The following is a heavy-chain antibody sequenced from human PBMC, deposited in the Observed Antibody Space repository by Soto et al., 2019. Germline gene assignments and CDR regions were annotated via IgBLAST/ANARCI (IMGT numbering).Heavy chain of an antibody. CDR3: ARAEMIRDYYYGMDV. J-gene: IGHJ6*02. CDR2: ISYDGSNK. CDR1: GFTFSSYA. V-gene: IGHV3-30-3*01. Sequence: GGSLRLSCAASGFTFSSYAMHWVRQSPGKGLEWVAVISYDGSNKYYADSVKGRFTISRDNSKNTLYLQMNSLRAEDTAVYYCARAEMIRDYYYGMDVWGQGTTVTVSS. D-gene: IGHD3-16*01.